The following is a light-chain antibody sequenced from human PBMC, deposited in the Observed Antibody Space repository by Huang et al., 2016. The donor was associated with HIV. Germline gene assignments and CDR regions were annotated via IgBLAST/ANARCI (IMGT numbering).Light chain of an antibody. V-gene: IGKV1-39*01. CDR3: QQSYSIPFT. Sequence: DIQMTQSPSSLSASVGDRVTITCRASQSITTYLHWYQQKPGQAPNLLIYGASSLQSGVPSRFSGSGSGTDFTLTINGLQPDDFATYYCQQSYSIPFTFGQGTRLDIK. CDR2: GAS. CDR1: QSITTY. J-gene: IGKJ2*01.